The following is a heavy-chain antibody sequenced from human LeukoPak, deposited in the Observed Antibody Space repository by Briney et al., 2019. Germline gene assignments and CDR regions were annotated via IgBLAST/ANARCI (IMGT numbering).Heavy chain of an antibody. CDR2: IRHDGSNK. Sequence: GGSLRLSCAASGFTFSSYGMHWVRQAPGKGLEWVACIRHDGSNKYYADSVKGRFTISRDNSKNTLYLQMNSLRAEDTAVYYCAKDDVGYCSSTSCWAYFDYWGQGTQVTVSS. J-gene: IGHJ4*02. D-gene: IGHD2-2*01. V-gene: IGHV3-30*02. CDR3: AKDDVGYCSSTSCWAYFDY. CDR1: GFTFSSYG.